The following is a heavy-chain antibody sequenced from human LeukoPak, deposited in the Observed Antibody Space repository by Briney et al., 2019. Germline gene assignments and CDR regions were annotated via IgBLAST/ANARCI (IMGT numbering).Heavy chain of an antibody. Sequence: PSETLSLTCTVSGRSLNNYYWSWVRQPPGKALEWIGYIYYSGSTNYNPSLKSRVTISVDTSKNQFSLKLNSVTAADTALYYCARVDDWNALEYWGQGTLVTVSS. CDR1: GRSLNNYY. CDR3: ARVDDWNALEY. V-gene: IGHV4-59*01. D-gene: IGHD1-1*01. CDR2: IYYSGST. J-gene: IGHJ4*02.